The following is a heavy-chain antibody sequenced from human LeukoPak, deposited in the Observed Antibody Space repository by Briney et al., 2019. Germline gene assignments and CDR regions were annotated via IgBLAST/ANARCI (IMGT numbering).Heavy chain of an antibody. D-gene: IGHD2-2*01. CDR1: GFTFSSYA. CDR2: ISGSGGST. V-gene: IGHV3-23*01. Sequence: PGGSLRLSCAASGFTFSSYAMSWVRQAPGKGLEWVSAISGSGGSTYYADSVKGRFTISRDNSKNTLYLQMNSLRAEDTAVYYCAKQESANIVVVPAAGFDYWGQGTLVTVSS. J-gene: IGHJ4*02. CDR3: AKQESANIVVVPAAGFDY.